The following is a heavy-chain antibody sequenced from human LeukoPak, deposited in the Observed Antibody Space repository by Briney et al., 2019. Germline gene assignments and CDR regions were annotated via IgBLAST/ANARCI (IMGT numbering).Heavy chain of an antibody. D-gene: IGHD4-17*01. Sequence: SETLSLTCAVYGGSISSYYWSWIRQPPGKGLEWIGYIYYSGSTNYNPPLKSRVTISVDTSKNQFSLKLSSVTAADTAVYYCARETPDYGDYDLYFDYWGQGTLVTASS. V-gene: IGHV4-59*01. J-gene: IGHJ4*02. CDR1: GGSISSYY. CDR3: ARETPDYGDYDLYFDY. CDR2: IYYSGST.